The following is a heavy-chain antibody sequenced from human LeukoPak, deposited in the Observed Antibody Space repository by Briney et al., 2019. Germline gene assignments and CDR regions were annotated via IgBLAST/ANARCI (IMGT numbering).Heavy chain of an antibody. J-gene: IGHJ4*02. V-gene: IGHV3-74*01. CDR3: STQAAGRVY. D-gene: IGHD6-13*01. CDR1: GFTFSDYW. CDR2: INGDGSST. Sequence: GGSLRLSCAASGFTFSDYWMHWVRQTPGKGLVWVSRINGDGSSTNYAASVKGRFTISRDNAKNTLYLQMNSLRAEDTAVYYCSTQAAGRVYWGQGTLVTVSS.